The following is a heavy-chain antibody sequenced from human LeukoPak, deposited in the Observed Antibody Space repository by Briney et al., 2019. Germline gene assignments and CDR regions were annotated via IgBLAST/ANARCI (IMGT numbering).Heavy chain of an antibody. J-gene: IGHJ4*02. V-gene: IGHV4-34*01. CDR3: ARHGVGDYVWGSYRYTPFDY. Sequence: SETLSLTCAVYGGSFSGYYWSWIRQPPGKGLEWIGSIYYSGSTYYDPSLKSRVTISVDTSKNQFSLKLSSVTAADTAVYYCARHGVGDYVWGSYRYTPFDYWGQGTLVTVSS. CDR2: IYYSGST. D-gene: IGHD3-16*02. CDR1: GGSFSGYY.